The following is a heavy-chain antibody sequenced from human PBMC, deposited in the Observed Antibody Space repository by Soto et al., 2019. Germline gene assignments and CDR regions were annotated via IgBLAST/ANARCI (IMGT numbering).Heavy chain of an antibody. D-gene: IGHD2-15*01. CDR1: GAIFAKYV. CDR2: ILPMVVTV. Sequence: GASVKVSCKAPGAIFAKYVITWARQAPGQGLEWMGGILPMVVTVNYSQRFQGRLTITADESTRTSYMELNSLSSEDTAVYYSATSSRKHCRGGTCCENWFDPWGQGTLVTSPQ. V-gene: IGHV1-69*13. J-gene: IGHJ5*02. CDR3: ATSSRKHCRGGTCCENWFDP.